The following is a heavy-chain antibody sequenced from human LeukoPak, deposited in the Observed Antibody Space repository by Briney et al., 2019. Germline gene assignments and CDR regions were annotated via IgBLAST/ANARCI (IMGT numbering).Heavy chain of an antibody. CDR2: ISTSGSGT. Sequence: GGSLRLSCVASGFIFSRYEMNWVRQAPGKGLEWVSYISTSGSGTYYADSVKGRFTISRDNAKNSLYLQMNSLRAEDTAVYYCARRGFYDTSGYLFDYWGQGALVTVSS. D-gene: IGHD3-22*01. CDR3: ARRGFYDTSGYLFDY. CDR1: GFIFSRYE. J-gene: IGHJ4*02. V-gene: IGHV3-48*03.